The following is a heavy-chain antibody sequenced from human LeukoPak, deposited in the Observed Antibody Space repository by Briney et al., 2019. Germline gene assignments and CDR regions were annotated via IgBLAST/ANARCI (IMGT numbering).Heavy chain of an antibody. Sequence: SSETLSLTCTVSGGSLSNYYCGWSRQPPGKGLEWIGYIYYSGSTTYNPSLKSRVTISVDTSKNQFSLRLTSVTTADTAVYYCARSASSSWAYFDDRGQGTLVTASS. CDR3: ARSASSSWAYFDD. D-gene: IGHD6-13*01. CDR1: GGSLSNYY. CDR2: IYYSGST. V-gene: IGHV4-59*12. J-gene: IGHJ4*02.